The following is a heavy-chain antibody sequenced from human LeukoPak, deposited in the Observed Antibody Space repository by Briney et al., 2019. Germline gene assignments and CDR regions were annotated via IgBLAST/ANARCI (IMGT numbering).Heavy chain of an antibody. CDR1: GFTFSSYG. V-gene: IGHV3-30*03. Sequence: GGSLRLSCAASGFTFSSYGMHWVRQAPGKGLEWVAVISYDGSNKYYAGSVKGRFTISRDNSKNTLYLQMNSLRAEDTAVYYCASTKRSYYYDSSGYEIHYWGQGTLVTVSS. D-gene: IGHD3-22*01. CDR2: ISYDGSNK. J-gene: IGHJ4*02. CDR3: ASTKRSYYYDSSGYEIHY.